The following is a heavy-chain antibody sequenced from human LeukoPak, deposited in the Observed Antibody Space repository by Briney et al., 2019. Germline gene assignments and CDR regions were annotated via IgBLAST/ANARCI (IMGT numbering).Heavy chain of an antibody. Sequence: GGSLRLSCAASGFTFSSYGMSWVRQAPGKGLEWVSAISGSGGSTYYADSVKGRFTISRDNSKNTLYLQMNSLRAEDTAVYYCATKGVGGQWLVRGAFDIWGQGTMVTVSS. J-gene: IGHJ3*02. CDR1: GFTFSSYG. V-gene: IGHV3-23*01. D-gene: IGHD6-19*01. CDR3: ATKGVGGQWLVRGAFDI. CDR2: ISGSGGST.